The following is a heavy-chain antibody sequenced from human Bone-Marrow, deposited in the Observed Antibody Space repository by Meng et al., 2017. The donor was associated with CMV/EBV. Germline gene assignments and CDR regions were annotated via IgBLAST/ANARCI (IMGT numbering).Heavy chain of an antibody. CDR1: GYTFTSYD. D-gene: IGHD3-3*01. V-gene: IGHV1-8*02. CDR2: MNPNNGNT. Sequence: ASVKVSCKASGYTFTSYDINWVRQATGQGLEWMGWMNPNNGNTGYAQKFQGRVTMTRNTSISTAYMELSSLRSEDTAVYYCARGVTIFGVAADYWGQGKLVTVSS. CDR3: ARGVTIFGVAADY. J-gene: IGHJ4*02.